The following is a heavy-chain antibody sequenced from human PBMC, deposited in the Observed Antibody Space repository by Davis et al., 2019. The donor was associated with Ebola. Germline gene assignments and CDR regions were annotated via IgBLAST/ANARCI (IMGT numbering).Heavy chain of an antibody. V-gene: IGHV3-49*04. D-gene: IGHD2/OR15-2a*01. J-gene: IGHJ4*02. Sequence: GGSLRLSCTASGFTFGDYAMSWVRQAPGKGLEWVGFIRSKAYGGTTEYAASVNGRFTISRDDSKSIAYLQMNSLKTEDTAVYYCTRELSTAVDYWGQGTLVTVSS. CDR3: TRELSTAVDY. CDR2: IRSKAYGGTT. CDR1: GFTFGDYA.